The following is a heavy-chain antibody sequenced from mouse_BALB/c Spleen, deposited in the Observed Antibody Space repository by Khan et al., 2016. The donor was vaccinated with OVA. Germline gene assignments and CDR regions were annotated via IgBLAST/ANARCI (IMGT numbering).Heavy chain of an antibody. CDR3: ARPFYYYEALDC. D-gene: IGHD1-1*01. CDR2: IDPANGNT. V-gene: IGHV14-3*02. Sequence: EVQLQQSGAELVKPGASVKLSCTASGFNIKDTYIHWVKQRPEQGLEWIGRIDPANGNTDNVPKFQGKATMTADSSSNTAFLQLISLTSEDSAVYYCARPFYYYEALDCWGQGTSVTVSS. CDR1: GFNIKDTY. J-gene: IGHJ4*01.